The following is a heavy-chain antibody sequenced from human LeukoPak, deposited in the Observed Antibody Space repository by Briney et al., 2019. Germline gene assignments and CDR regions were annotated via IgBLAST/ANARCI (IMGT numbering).Heavy chain of an antibody. Sequence: GESLKISCKGSGYSFTSYWIGWVRQMPGKGLEWMGIIYPVDSDTRYRPSFQGHVTISADKSISTDYVQWSSLKASDTAMYSCARLSDSSGYYFDYWGQRPLVTVSS. CDR2: IYPVDSDT. D-gene: IGHD3-22*01. CDR1: GYSFTSYW. V-gene: IGHV5-51*01. CDR3: ARLSDSSGYYFDY. J-gene: IGHJ4*02.